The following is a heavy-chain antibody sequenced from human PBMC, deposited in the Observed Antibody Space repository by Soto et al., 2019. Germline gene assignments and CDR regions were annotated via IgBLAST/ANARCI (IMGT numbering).Heavy chain of an antibody. CDR2: INPSGGST. D-gene: IGHD3-10*01. Sequence: QVQLVQSGAEVKKPGASVKVSCKASGYTFTSYYMHWVRQAPGQGLEWMGIINPSGGSTSYAQKFQGRVTMTRDTSTSTVYMELSSLRSEDTAVYYCARVGYYGSGSYYNVPSFDYWGQGTLVTVSS. V-gene: IGHV1-46*01. CDR1: GYTFTSYY. J-gene: IGHJ4*02. CDR3: ARVGYYGSGSYYNVPSFDY.